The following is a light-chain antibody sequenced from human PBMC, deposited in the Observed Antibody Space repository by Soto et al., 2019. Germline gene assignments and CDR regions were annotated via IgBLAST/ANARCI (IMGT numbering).Light chain of an antibody. V-gene: IGLV2-14*03. CDR1: SSDVGGYNY. CDR2: DVT. CDR3: SSYTSSSTYV. J-gene: IGLJ1*01. Sequence: QSALTQPASVSGSPGQSITISCTGTSSDVGGYNYVSWYQQHPGKAPKLVISDVTSRPSGVSNRFSGSKSGNTASLTISGLQAEDEADYYCSSYTSSSTYVFGTVTKVTVL.